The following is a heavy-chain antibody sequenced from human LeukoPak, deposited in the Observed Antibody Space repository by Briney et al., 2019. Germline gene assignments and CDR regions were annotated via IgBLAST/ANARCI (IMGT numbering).Heavy chain of an antibody. CDR3: ARVGYSGYDYDH. V-gene: IGHV1-2*02. Sequence: ASVKVSCKASGYTFTGYYIHWVRQAPGQGLEWMGWINPNSGGTNYAQKFQGRVTMTRDTSVSTAYMELSRLRSDDTAVYYCARVGYSGYDYDHWGQGTLVTVSS. CDR2: INPNSGGT. J-gene: IGHJ4*02. CDR1: GYTFTGYY. D-gene: IGHD5-12*01.